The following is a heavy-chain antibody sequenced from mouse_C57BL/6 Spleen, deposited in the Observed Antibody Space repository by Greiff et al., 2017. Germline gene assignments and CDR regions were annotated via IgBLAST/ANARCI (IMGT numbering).Heavy chain of an antibody. D-gene: IGHD1-1*01. J-gene: IGHJ2*01. CDR1: GYTFTSYW. CDR3: ARSSNYGSSYVGY. CDR2: IDPHSGGT. V-gene: IGHV1-72*01. Sequence: QVQLQQPGAELVKPGASVKLSCKASGYTFTSYWMHWVKQRPGRGLEWIGRIDPHSGGTKYNEKFKSKATLTVDKPSSTAYMQLSSLTSEDSAVYDCARSSNYGSSYVGYWGQGTTLTVSS.